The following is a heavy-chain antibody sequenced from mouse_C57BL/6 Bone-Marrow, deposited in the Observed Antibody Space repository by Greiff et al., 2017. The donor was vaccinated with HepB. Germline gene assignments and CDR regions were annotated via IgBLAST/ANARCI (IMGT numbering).Heavy chain of an antibody. Sequence: EVQLQQSGTVLARPGASVKMSCKTSGYTFTSYWMHWVKQRPGQGLEWIGAIYPGNSDTSYNQKFKGKAKLTAVTSASTAYMELRSLTSEDSAVYFCARKDYDYAMDYWGQGTSVTVSS. J-gene: IGHJ4*01. V-gene: IGHV1-5*01. CDR3: ARKDYDYAMDY. CDR2: IYPGNSDT. D-gene: IGHD1-1*01. CDR1: GYTFTSYW.